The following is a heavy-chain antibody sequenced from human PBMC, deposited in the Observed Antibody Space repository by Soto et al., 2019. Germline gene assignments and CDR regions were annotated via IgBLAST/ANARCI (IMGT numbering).Heavy chain of an antibody. CDR2: ISAYNGNT. J-gene: IGHJ4*02. V-gene: IGHV1-18*01. Sequence: GASVKVSCKASGYTFTSYGISWVRQAPGRGLEWMGWISAYNGNTNYAQKLQGRVTMTTDTSTSTAYMELRSLRSDDTAVYYCARALTYDFWSGYYKAENFDYWGQGTLVTVSS. D-gene: IGHD3-3*01. CDR1: GYTFTSYG. CDR3: ARALTYDFWSGYYKAENFDY.